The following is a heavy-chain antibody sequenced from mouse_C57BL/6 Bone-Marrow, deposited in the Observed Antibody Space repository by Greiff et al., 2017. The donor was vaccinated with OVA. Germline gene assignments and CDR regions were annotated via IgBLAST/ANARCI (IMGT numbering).Heavy chain of an antibody. Sequence: QVQLQQPGAELVKPGASVKLSCKASGYTFTSYWMQWVKQRPGQGLEWIGEIDPSDSYTNYNQKFKGKATLTVDTSSSTPYMQLSSLTSEDSAVYYCARGNWDGRFAYWGQGTLVTVSA. CDR1: GYTFTSYW. CDR2: IDPSDSYT. V-gene: IGHV1-50*01. D-gene: IGHD4-1*01. CDR3: ARGNWDGRFAY. J-gene: IGHJ3*01.